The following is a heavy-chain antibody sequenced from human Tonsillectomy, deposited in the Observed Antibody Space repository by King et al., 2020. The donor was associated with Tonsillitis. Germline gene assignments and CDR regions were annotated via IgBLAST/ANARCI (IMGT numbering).Heavy chain of an antibody. Sequence: VQLVESGGGLVQPGGSLRLSCAASGFTFSSYAMSWVRQAPGKGLEWVSAISGSNGGTYHADSVKGRFTISRDNSKNTLSLLMNSLRAEDTAVYYCAKGFGYYYDSSGYFDSWGQGTLVTVSS. CDR1: GFTFSSYA. CDR2: ISGSNGGT. V-gene: IGHV3-23*04. CDR3: AKGFGYYYDSSGYFDS. J-gene: IGHJ4*02. D-gene: IGHD3-22*01.